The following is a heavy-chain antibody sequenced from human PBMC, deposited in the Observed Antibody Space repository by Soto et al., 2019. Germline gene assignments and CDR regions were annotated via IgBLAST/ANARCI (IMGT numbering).Heavy chain of an antibody. CDR2: ISYDGSNK. V-gene: IGHV3-30*18. Sequence: QVQLVESGGGVVQPGRSLRLSCAASGFTYSTYGIHWVRQGPGKGLEWVSVISYDGSNKYDADSVKGRFTISRDNSKNTLYLQMNRLGVEDTAVYYCAKDLGGSGSLHYWGQGTLVTVSS. CDR1: GFTYSTYG. CDR3: AKDLGGSGSLHY. J-gene: IGHJ4*02. D-gene: IGHD3-10*01.